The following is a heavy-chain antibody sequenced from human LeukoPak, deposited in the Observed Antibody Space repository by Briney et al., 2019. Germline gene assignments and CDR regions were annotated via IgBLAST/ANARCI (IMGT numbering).Heavy chain of an antibody. Sequence: SETLSLTCAVYSGSFSGYYWSWIRQPPGNGLEWIGEINHSGSTNYNPSLKSRVTISVDTTKNRFSLKLSSVTATDTAVYYCARRAVVVPAAMYFDYRGQGTLVTVSS. V-gene: IGHV4-34*01. D-gene: IGHD2-2*01. J-gene: IGHJ4*02. CDR3: ARRAVVVPAAMYFDY. CDR2: INHSGST. CDR1: SGSFSGYY.